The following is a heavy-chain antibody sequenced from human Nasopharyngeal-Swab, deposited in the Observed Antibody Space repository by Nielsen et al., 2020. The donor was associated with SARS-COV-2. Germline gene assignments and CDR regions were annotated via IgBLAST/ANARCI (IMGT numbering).Heavy chain of an antibody. CDR3: ARKSGWLGAFDI. V-gene: IGHV4-59*08. CDR1: GGSISSYY. D-gene: IGHD5-12*01. Sequence: SETLSLTCTVSGGSISSYYWSWIRQPPGKGLEWIGYIYYSGSTNYNPSLKSRVTISVDTSKNQFSLKLSSVTAADTAVYYCARKSGWLGAFDIRGQGTMVTVSS. CDR2: IYYSGST. J-gene: IGHJ3*02.